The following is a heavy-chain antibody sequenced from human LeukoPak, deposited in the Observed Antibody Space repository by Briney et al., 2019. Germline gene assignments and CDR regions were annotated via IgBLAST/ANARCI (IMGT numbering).Heavy chain of an antibody. J-gene: IGHJ4*02. D-gene: IGHD6-6*01. V-gene: IGHV4-59*12. CDR2: IYHSGST. CDR1: GGSISSYY. Sequence: SETLSLTCTVSGGSISSYYWSWIRQPPGKGLEWIGYIYHSGSTYYNPSLKSRVTISVDRSKNQFSLKLSSVTAADTAVYYCARGTRLDYWGQGTLVTVSS. CDR3: ARGTRLDY.